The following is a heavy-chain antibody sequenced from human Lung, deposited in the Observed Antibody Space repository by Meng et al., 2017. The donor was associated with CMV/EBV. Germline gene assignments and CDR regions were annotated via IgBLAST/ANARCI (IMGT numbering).Heavy chain of an antibody. D-gene: IGHD5-12*01. CDR2: IRYDGSNT. CDR3: ANRYSGFEDVWYFDY. CDR1: GFTLSSYG. V-gene: IGHV3-30*02. J-gene: IGHJ4*02. Sequence: SCAMSGFTLSSYGMHWVRQAPGKGLEWVAFIRYDGSNTYYADSVNGRFTISRDNSKNTLYLQMNSLRAEDTAVYYCANRYSGFEDVWYFDYWGQGTLVTVSS.